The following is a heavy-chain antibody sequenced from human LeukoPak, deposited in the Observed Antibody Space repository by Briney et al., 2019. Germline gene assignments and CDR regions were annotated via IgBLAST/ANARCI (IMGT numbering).Heavy chain of an antibody. D-gene: IGHD3-16*01. CDR1: GSSITSVSHY. J-gene: IGHJ4*02. Sequence: SETLSLTCTISGSSITSVSHYWGWIRQPPGKGLEWIGDIYYTGSTYYSPSLRNRVTMSVHTSENQFSLRLNSVTAVDTAVYYCARRWGNIVGVTYEYWGQGTLVTVSS. CDR2: IYYTGST. V-gene: IGHV4-39*01. CDR3: ARRWGNIVGVTYEY.